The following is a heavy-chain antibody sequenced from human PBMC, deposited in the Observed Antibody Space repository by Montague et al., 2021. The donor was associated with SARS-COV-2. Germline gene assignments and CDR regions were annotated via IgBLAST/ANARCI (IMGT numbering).Heavy chain of an antibody. Sequence: SETLSLTCTVSGGSISSSSYYWDWIRQPPGKGLEWIGSIYYSGSTYYNPSLKSRVTISVGTSKNQFSLKLSSVTAADTAVYYCAREGGWLSRGSYYFDYWGQGTLSPSPQ. J-gene: IGHJ4*02. CDR3: AREGGWLSRGSYYFDY. V-gene: IGHV4-39*07. CDR1: GGSISSSSYY. CDR2: IYYSGST. D-gene: IGHD3-22*01.